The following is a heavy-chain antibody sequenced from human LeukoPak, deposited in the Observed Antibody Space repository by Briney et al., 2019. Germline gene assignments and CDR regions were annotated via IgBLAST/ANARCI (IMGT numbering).Heavy chain of an antibody. CDR2: IHHSGST. CDR1: GYSISSGYY. Sequence: SETLSLTCAVSGYSISSGYYWGWIRPPPGKGLEWIGIIHHSGSTYYNPSLKSRVTISVDTSKNQFSLKLSSVTAADTAVYYCARHLYDSSGYYPYYFDYWGQGTLVTVSS. CDR3: ARHLYDSSGYYPYYFDY. J-gene: IGHJ4*02. V-gene: IGHV4-38-2*01. D-gene: IGHD3-22*01.